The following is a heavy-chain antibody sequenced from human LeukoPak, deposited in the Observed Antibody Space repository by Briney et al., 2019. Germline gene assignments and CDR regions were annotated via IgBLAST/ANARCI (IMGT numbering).Heavy chain of an antibody. CDR2: IIPIFGTA. V-gene: IGHV1-69*01. Sequence: SVTVSLKSSGGTFSIYAISWVRQAPGQGLEGMGGIIPIFGTANYAQKFQGRVTITADESTSTAYMEPSSLRSEDTAVYYCARARDWFDSGGQGPLVTVSS. CDR1: GGTFSIYA. J-gene: IGHJ5*01. CDR3: ARARDWFDS.